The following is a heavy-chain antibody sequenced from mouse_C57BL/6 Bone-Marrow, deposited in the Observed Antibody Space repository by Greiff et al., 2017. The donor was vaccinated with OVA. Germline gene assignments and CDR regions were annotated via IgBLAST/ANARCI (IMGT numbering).Heavy chain of an antibody. CDR3: ARELRFYYFDY. V-gene: IGHV3-1*01. Sequence: EVKLMESGPGMVKPSQSLSLTCTVTGYSITSGYDWHWIRHFPGNKLEWMGYISYSGSTNYNPSLKSRISITHDTSKNHFFLQLNSVTTEDTATYYCARELRFYYFDYWGQGTTLTVSS. CDR1: GYSITSGYD. D-gene: IGHD1-1*01. CDR2: ISYSGST. J-gene: IGHJ2*01.